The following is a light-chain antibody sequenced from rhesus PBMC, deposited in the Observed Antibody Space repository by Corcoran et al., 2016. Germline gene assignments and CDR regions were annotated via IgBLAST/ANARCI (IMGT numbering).Light chain of an antibody. Sequence: DIQMTQSPSSLSASVGDRVTIACRASQGISSLLAWYQQKPGTAPKLLIYAASPLHSGVPSRFSGSGSGTDVTLTIRSLQPEGFATYCCHQPDSYPYRFGQGTKVEIK. V-gene: IGKV1-25*01. CDR1: QGISSL. CDR2: AAS. CDR3: HQPDSYPYR. J-gene: IGKJ2*01.